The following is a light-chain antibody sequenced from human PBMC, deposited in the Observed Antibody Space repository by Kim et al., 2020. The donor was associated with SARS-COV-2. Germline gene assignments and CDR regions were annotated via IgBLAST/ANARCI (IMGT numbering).Light chain of an antibody. Sequence: SASGGDSVSITCQASQDISNDVKWYEQKPGKAPKLLIYDASKVEAGVPSRYSGSGSGTDFTFTISSLQPEDIATYYCQQCDNLPYTFGQGTKLEI. CDR2: DAS. CDR1: QDISND. V-gene: IGKV1-33*01. CDR3: QQCDNLPYT. J-gene: IGKJ2*01.